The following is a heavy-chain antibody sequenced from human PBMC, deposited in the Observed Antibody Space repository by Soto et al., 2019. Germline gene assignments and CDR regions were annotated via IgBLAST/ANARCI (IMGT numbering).Heavy chain of an antibody. CDR3: ARLGRAGRFYSYYGMDV. D-gene: IGHD3-16*01. V-gene: IGHV4-34*01. Sequence: PSETLSLTCAVYGGSFSGYYWSWIRQPPGKGLEWIGEINHSGSTNYNPSLKSRVTISVDTSKNQFSLKLSSVTAADTAVYYCARLGRAGRFYSYYGMDVWGQGTTVTVSS. CDR2: INHSGST. J-gene: IGHJ6*02. CDR1: GGSFSGYY.